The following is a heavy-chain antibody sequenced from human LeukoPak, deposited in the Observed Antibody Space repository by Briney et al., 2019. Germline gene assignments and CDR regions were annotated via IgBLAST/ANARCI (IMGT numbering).Heavy chain of an antibody. J-gene: IGHJ6*02. CDR3: ATSNYYNGMDV. V-gene: IGHV4-59*08. CDR2: IYYSGST. CDR1: GXSISNYY. Sequence: SETPSLTCTVSGXSISNYYWTWIRQPPGKGLEWIGHIYYSGSTNYNPSLKSRVTMSIDTPKRQFSLKLTSVTAAVTAVYYCATSNYYNGMDVWGQGTTVTVSS.